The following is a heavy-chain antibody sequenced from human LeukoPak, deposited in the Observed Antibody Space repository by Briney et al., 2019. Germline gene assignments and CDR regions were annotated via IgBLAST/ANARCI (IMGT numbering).Heavy chain of an antibody. CDR3: ARSYSSGWYDSDAFDI. CDR2: IYHSGST. CDR1: GGSISSSNW. D-gene: IGHD6-19*01. J-gene: IGHJ3*02. Sequence: PSETLSLTCAVSGGSISSSNWWSWVRQPPGKGLEWIGEIYHSGSTNYNPSLKSRVTISVDKSKNQFSLKPSSVTAADTAVYYCARSYSSGWYDSDAFDIWGQGTMVTVSS. V-gene: IGHV4-4*02.